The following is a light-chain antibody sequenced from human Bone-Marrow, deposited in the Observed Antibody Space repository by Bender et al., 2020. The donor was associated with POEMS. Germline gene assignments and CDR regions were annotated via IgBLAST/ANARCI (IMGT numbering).Light chain of an antibody. Sequence: SYELTQPPSVSVSPGQTARIPCSGDALPKQYAYWYQQRPGQAPLLVIYKDSERPSGIPARFSGSSSGTTVTLTISGVQAEDEADYYYQSADNSGIYVFFGGGTKLPVL. CDR2: KDS. J-gene: IGLJ2*01. V-gene: IGLV3-25*02. CDR1: ALPKQY. CDR3: QSADNSGIYVF.